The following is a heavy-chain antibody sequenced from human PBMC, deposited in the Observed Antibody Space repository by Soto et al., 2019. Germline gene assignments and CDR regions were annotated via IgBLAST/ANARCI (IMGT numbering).Heavy chain of an antibody. V-gene: IGHV3-23*01. CDR2: ISGSGGST. J-gene: IGHJ5*02. Sequence: GGSLRLSCAASGFTFSSYDMSWVRQAPGKGLEWISAISGSGGSTYYADSVKGRFTISRDNSKNTLYLQMNSLRAEDTAVYYCAKDKLGTTWFDPWGQGTLVTVSS. CDR1: GFTFSSYD. CDR3: AKDKLGTTWFDP. D-gene: IGHD1-7*01.